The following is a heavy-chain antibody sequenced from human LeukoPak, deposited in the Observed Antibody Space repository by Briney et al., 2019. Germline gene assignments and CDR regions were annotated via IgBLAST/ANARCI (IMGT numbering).Heavy chain of an antibody. J-gene: IGHJ3*01. CDR2: IFYDGST. CDR1: SGSISGYY. Sequence: PSETLSLTCTVSSGSISGYYWSWIRQPPGKRLEWFGYIFYDGSTNYNPSLRSRVTMSVDTSKNQSSLRLRSVTAADTAVYYCARGYNTFDFWGPGTMVTVSS. D-gene: IGHD1-14*01. CDR3: ARGYNTFDF. V-gene: IGHV4-59*08.